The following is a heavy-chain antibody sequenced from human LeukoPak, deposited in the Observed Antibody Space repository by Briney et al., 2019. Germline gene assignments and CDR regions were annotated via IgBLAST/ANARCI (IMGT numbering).Heavy chain of an antibody. D-gene: IGHD6-19*01. V-gene: IGHV3-74*01. CDR2: INSDGSST. CDR3: AREDAVAGTQINWFDP. J-gene: IGHJ5*02. CDR1: GFTFSGYW. Sequence: PGGSLRLSCAASGFTFSGYWMHWVRQAPGKGLVWVSRINSDGSSTTYADYVKGRFTISRDNAKNTLYLQMNSLRAEDTAVYYCAREDAVAGTQINWFDPWGQGTLVTVSS.